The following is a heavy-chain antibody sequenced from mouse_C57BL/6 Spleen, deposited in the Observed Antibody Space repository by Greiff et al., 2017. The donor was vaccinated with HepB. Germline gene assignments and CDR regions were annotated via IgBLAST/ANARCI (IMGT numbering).Heavy chain of an antibody. CDR3: ARTARIKY. D-gene: IGHD1-2*01. CDR2: ISYSGST. V-gene: IGHV3-2*02. Sequence: EVKLQESGPGLVKPSQSLSLTCTVTGYSITSGYGWNWIRQFPGNKLEWMGYISYSGSTNYNPSLKRRISITRDTSKNQFLLQLNSVTTEDTATYYCARTARIKYWGQGTTLTVSS. CDR1: GYSITSGYG. J-gene: IGHJ2*01.